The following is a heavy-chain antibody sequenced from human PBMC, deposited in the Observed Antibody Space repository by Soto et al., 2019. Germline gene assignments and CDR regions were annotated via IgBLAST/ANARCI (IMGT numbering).Heavy chain of an antibody. V-gene: IGHV4-59*01. CDR1: GGSISSYY. Sequence: PSETLSLTCTVSGGSISSYYWSWIRQPPGKGLEWIGYIYYSGSTNYNPSLKSRVTISVDTSKNQFSLKLSSVTAADTAVYYCARVYGDYGALYFDYWGQGTLVTVSS. D-gene: IGHD4-17*01. J-gene: IGHJ4*02. CDR2: IYYSGST. CDR3: ARVYGDYGALYFDY.